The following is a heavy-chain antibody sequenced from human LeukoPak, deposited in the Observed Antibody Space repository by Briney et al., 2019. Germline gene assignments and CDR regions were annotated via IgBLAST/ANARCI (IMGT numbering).Heavy chain of an antibody. CDR2: MKQDGSEK. V-gene: IGHV3-7*01. CDR3: ARDLGHTGYDLYDY. CDR1: GINFRGYW. D-gene: IGHD5-12*01. J-gene: IGHJ4*02. Sequence: GGTLRLSCAVSGINFRGYWMAWVRQAPGKGLEWVANMKQDGSEKYYVDSVKGRFTISRDNAKNSLYLEMNSLRVEDTAVYYCARDLGHTGYDLYDYWGQGTLVTVSS.